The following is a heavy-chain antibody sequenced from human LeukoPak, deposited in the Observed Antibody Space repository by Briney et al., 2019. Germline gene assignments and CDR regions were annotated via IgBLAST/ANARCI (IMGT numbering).Heavy chain of an antibody. CDR3: ASHSGSYHFDY. CDR1: GFTFSSYG. CDR2: ISYDGSNK. V-gene: IGHV3-30*03. Sequence: PGGSLRLSCAASGFTFSSYGMHWVRQAPGKGLEWVAVISYDGSNKYYADSVKGRFTISRDNAKNSLYLQMNSLRAEDTAVYYCASHSGSYHFDYWGQGTLVTVSS. D-gene: IGHD1-26*01. J-gene: IGHJ4*02.